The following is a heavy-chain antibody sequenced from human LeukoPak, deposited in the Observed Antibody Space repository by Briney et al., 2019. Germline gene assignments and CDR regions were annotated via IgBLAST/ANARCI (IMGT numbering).Heavy chain of an antibody. CDR2: IYTSGST. CDR3: ARESGAAQPDY. J-gene: IGHJ4*02. D-gene: IGHD3-10*01. Sequence: SETLSLTCAVYGGSFSGYYWSWIRQPAGKGLEWIGRIYTSGSTNYNPSLKSRVTMSVDTSKNQFSLKLSSVTAADTAVYYCARESGAAQPDYWGQGTLVTVSS. CDR1: GGSFSGYY. V-gene: IGHV4-4*07.